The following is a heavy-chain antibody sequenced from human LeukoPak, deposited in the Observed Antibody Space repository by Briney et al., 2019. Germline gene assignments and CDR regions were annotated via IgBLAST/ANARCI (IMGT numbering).Heavy chain of an antibody. Sequence: SETLSLTCSVSGDSISSYYWSWIRQPPGKGLEWIGYIYNSWTTNYNPSLKSRLTISVDTTKNQFSLKLSFVTAADTAVYYCARGGCSSTACPPPGFDYWGQGTLVTVSS. V-gene: IGHV4-59*01. CDR3: ARGGCSSTACPPPGFDY. D-gene: IGHD2-2*01. CDR2: IYNSWTT. CDR1: GDSISSYY. J-gene: IGHJ4*02.